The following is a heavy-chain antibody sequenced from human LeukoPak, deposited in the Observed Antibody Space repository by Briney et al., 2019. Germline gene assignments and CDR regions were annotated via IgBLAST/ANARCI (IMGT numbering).Heavy chain of an antibody. D-gene: IGHD3-9*01. CDR2: IYTSGST. CDR3: ARSEPYYDILTGYYLV. J-gene: IGHJ3*01. V-gene: IGHV4-4*07. CDR1: GGSISSYY. Sequence: SETLSLTCTVSGGSISSYYWSWIRQLAGKGLEWIGRIYTSGSTNYNPSLKSRVTMSVDTSKNQFSLKLSSVTAADTAVYYCARSEPYYDILTGYYLVWGQGTMVTVSS.